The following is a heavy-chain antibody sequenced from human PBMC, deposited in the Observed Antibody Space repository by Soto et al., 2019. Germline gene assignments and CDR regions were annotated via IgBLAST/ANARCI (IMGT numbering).Heavy chain of an antibody. CDR3: SFHPGGYYERSGYYFGYKNDEY. V-gene: IGHV4-39*01. CDR1: GGSISSSSYY. Sequence: PSETLSLTCTVSGGSISSSSYYWGWIRQPPGKGLEWIGSIYYSGSTYYNPSLKSRVTISVDTSKNQFSLKLSSVTAADTAVYYCSFHPGGYYERSGYYFGYKNDEYWGQGPLVTVAS. D-gene: IGHD3-22*01. CDR2: IYYSGST. J-gene: IGHJ4*02.